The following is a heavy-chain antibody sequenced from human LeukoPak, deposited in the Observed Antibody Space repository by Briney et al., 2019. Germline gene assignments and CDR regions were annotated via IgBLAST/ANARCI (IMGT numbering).Heavy chain of an antibody. D-gene: IGHD2-8*01. CDR3: AREDVVLVDAVRYYYYGMDV. Sequence: GASVKVSCKASGYTFISYYMHWVRHAPGQGLEWMGIINPSGGSTSYAQKFQDRVTMTRDTSTSTVYMELSSLKSEDTAVYYCAREDVVLVDAVRYYYYGMDVWGQGTTVTVSS. J-gene: IGHJ6*02. CDR2: INPSGGST. CDR1: GYTFISYY. V-gene: IGHV1-46*01.